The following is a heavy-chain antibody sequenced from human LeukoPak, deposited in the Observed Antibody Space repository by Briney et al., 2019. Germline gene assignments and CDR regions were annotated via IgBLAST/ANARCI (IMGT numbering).Heavy chain of an antibody. CDR3: ARDLGFGESFPFDY. Sequence: PGGSLRLSCAASGFTFSSYSMNWVRQAPGKGLEWVSSISSSSSYIYYADSVKGRFTISRDNAKNSLYLQMNSLRAEDTAVYYCARDLGFGESFPFDYWGQGTLVTVSS. CDR2: ISSSSSYI. D-gene: IGHD3-10*01. CDR1: GFTFSSYS. J-gene: IGHJ4*02. V-gene: IGHV3-21*01.